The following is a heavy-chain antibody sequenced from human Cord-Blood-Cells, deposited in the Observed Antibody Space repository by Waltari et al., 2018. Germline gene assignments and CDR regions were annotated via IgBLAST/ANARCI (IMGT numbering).Heavy chain of an antibody. CDR3: ARGGFSSWVDY. CDR2: ISSSSSYI. D-gene: IGHD7-27*01. Sequence: EVQLVESGGGLVKPGGSLRLSCAASGLTFSSYSMNWVRQAPGKGLEWVSSISSSSSYIYYADSVKGRFTISRDNAKNSLYLQMNSLRAEDTAVYYCARGGFSSWVDYWGQGTLVTVSS. CDR1: GLTFSSYS. J-gene: IGHJ4*02. V-gene: IGHV3-21*01.